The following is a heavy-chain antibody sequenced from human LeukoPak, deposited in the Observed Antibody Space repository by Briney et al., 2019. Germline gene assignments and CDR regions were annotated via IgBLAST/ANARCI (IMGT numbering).Heavy chain of an antibody. J-gene: IGHJ3*02. V-gene: IGHV4-59*01. D-gene: IGHD3-22*01. CDR1: GDSISSYY. Sequence: SETLSLTCTVSGDSISSYYWSWIRQPPGKGLEWIGNIYYTGSTNYNPSLKSRITILVDTSKRQFSMKLTSVTAADTAVYYCAYDSSGYYSGAFDIWGQGTMVTVSS. CDR3: AYDSSGYYSGAFDI. CDR2: IYYTGST.